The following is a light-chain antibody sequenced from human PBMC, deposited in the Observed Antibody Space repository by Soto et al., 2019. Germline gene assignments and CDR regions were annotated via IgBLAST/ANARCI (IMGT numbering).Light chain of an antibody. CDR1: QDISDY. CDR2: DAS. V-gene: IGKV1-33*01. J-gene: IGKJ4*01. Sequence: DNQMTQSPSSLSASVGDRVTITCQASQDISDYLNWYQQKPGKAPKLLIYDASNLEPGAPSRFSGGGFGTDFSFTISSLQAEDIGTYYCQQYDNVPLTFGGGTKLEIK. CDR3: QQYDNVPLT.